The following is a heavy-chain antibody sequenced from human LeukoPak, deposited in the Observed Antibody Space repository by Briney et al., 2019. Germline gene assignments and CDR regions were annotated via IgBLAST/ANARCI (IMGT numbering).Heavy chain of an antibody. CDR2: ISGSGGST. CDR1: GFTVSSNY. D-gene: IGHD6-19*01. J-gene: IGHJ4*02. CDR3: AKADHDSSGTLHFDY. V-gene: IGHV3-23*01. Sequence: GGSLRLSCAASGFTVSSNYMSWVRQAPGKGLEWVSAISGSGGSTYYADSVKGRFTISRDNSKNTLYLQMNSLRAEDTAVYYCAKADHDSSGTLHFDYWGQGTLVTVSS.